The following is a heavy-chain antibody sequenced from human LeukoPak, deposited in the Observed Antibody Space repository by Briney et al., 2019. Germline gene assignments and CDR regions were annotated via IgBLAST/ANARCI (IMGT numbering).Heavy chain of an antibody. V-gene: IGHV3-23*01. Sequence: GGSLRLSCAASGFTFSYHWMTWVRQAPGKGLEWVSAISGSGGSTYYADSVKGRFTISRDNSKNTLYLQMNSLRAEDTAVYYCAKDVAPDCTNGVCYPRYYYYGMDVWGQGTTVTVSS. J-gene: IGHJ6*02. CDR2: ISGSGGST. D-gene: IGHD2-8*01. CDR3: AKDVAPDCTNGVCYPRYYYYGMDV. CDR1: GFTFSYHW.